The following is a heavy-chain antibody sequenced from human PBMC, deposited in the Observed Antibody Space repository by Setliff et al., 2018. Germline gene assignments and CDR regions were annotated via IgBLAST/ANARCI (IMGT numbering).Heavy chain of an antibody. J-gene: IGHJ4*02. Sequence: ASVKVSCKGSGYRFIVYYIHWVRQTPGKGLAWMGRVDPKDGQAIYAKKFQGRFTITADTSIDTAYMELSSLTSEDTAVYYCATDLAIRGVQFDYWGRGTRVTVSS. CDR1: GYRFIVYY. CDR3: ATDLAIRGVQFDY. CDR2: VDPKDGQA. D-gene: IGHD3-10*01. V-gene: IGHV1-69-2*01.